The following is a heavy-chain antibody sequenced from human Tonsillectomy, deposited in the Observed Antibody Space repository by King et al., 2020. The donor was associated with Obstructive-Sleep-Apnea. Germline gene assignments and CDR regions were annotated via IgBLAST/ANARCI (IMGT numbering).Heavy chain of an antibody. CDR2: IKQDGSEK. V-gene: IGHV3-7*01. Sequence: VQLVESGGGLVQPGGSLRLSCAASGFTFSSYWMSWVRQAPGKGLEWVANIKQDGSEKNYVDSVKGRFTISRDNAKDSLYLQMNILRGEDTAVYYCARPHIIFTGRNAFDIWGQGTMVTVSS. CDR3: ARPHIIFTGRNAFDI. D-gene: IGHD3-9*01. J-gene: IGHJ3*02. CDR1: GFTFSSYW.